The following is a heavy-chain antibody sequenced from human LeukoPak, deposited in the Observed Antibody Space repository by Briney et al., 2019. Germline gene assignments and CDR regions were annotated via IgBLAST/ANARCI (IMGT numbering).Heavy chain of an antibody. V-gene: IGHV3-23*01. CDR1: GGSISSYY. CDR3: AKAGPDSSGYYFDY. CDR2: ISGSGGST. J-gene: IGHJ4*02. D-gene: IGHD3-22*01. Sequence: ETLSLTRTVSGGSISSYYWSWIRQPPGKGLEWVSAISGSGGSTYYADSVKGRFTISRDNAKNSLYLQMNSLRAEDTAVYYCAKAGPDSSGYYFDYWGQGTLVTVSS.